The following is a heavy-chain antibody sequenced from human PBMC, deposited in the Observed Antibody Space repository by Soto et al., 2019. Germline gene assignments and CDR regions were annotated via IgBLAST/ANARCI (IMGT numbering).Heavy chain of an antibody. CDR3: ARPNWNDVSGAFDI. J-gene: IGHJ3*02. D-gene: IGHD1-1*01. Sequence: SPSFQGHVTISADKSISTAYLQWSSLEASDTAMYYCARPNWNDVSGAFDIWGQGTMVTVSS. V-gene: IGHV5-10-1*01.